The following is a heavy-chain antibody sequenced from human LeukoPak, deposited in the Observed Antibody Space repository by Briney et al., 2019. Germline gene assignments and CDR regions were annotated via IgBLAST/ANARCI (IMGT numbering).Heavy chain of an antibody. CDR3: ARHFYGDSTFDY. CDR1: GGSISSGGYS. J-gene: IGHJ4*02. CDR2: IYHSGST. V-gene: IGHV4-30-2*01. Sequence: SETLSLTCAVSGGSISSGGYSWGWIRQPPGKGLEWIGYIYHSGSTYYNPSLKSRVTISVDRSKNQFSLKLSSVTAADTAVYYCARHFYGDSTFDYWGQGTLVTVSS. D-gene: IGHD4-17*01.